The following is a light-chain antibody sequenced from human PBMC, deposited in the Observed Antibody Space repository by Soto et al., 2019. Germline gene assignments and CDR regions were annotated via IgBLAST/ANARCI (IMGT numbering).Light chain of an antibody. CDR1: SSDVGSYNL. CDR2: EGS. Sequence: QSALTRPASVSGSPGQSITISCTGTSSDVGSYNLVSWYQQHPGKAPKLMIYEGSKRPSGVSNRFSGSKSGNTASLTISGLQAEDEADNYCCSYAGSSTSIVFGGGTKVTVL. V-gene: IGLV2-23*01. J-gene: IGLJ2*01. CDR3: CSYAGSSTSIV.